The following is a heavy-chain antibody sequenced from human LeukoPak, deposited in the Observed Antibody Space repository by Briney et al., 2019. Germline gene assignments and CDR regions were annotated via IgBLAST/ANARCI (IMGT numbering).Heavy chain of an antibody. D-gene: IGHD3-22*01. CDR1: GYTFTSYG. J-gene: IGHJ5*02. CDR2: TSAYNGNT. Sequence: ASVKVSCKASGYTFTSYGISWVRQAPGQGLEWMGWTSAYNGNTNYAQKLQGRVTMTTDTSTSTAYMELRSLRSDDTAVYYCARVLGHYYDSSGYYLNWFDPWGQGTLVTVSS. V-gene: IGHV1-18*01. CDR3: ARVLGHYYDSSGYYLNWFDP.